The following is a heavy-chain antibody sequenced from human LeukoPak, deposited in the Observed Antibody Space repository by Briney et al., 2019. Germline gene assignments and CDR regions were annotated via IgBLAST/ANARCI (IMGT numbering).Heavy chain of an antibody. V-gene: IGHV1-24*01. CDR3: ATVTGITMIRGVRDAFDI. CDR1: GYTLTELS. CDR2: FDPEDGET. Sequence: ASVKVSCKVSGYTLTELSMHWVRQAPGKGLEWMGGFDPEDGETIYAQKFQGRVTMTEDTSADTAYMELSSLRSEDTAVYYCATVTGITMIRGVRDAFDIWGQGTMVTVSS. J-gene: IGHJ3*02. D-gene: IGHD3-10*01.